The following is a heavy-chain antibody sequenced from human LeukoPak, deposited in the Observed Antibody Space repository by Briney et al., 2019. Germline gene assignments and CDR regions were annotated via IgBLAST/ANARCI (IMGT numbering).Heavy chain of an antibody. J-gene: IGHJ6*03. CDR2: ISSSSSYI. CDR3: ARARDRYYYYYYMDV. V-gene: IGHV3-21*04. Sequence: GGSLRLSCAASGFTFSSYSMNWVRQAPGKGLEWVSSISSSSSYIYYADSVKGRFTISRDNAKNSLYLQMNSLRAEDTALYYCARARDRYYYYYYMDVWGKGTTVTVSS. CDR1: GFTFSSYS.